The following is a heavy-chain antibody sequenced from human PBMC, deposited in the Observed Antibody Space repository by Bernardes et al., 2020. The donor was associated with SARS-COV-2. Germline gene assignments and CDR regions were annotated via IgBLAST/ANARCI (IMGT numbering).Heavy chain of an antibody. J-gene: IGHJ4*02. D-gene: IGHD3-22*01. Sequence: GGSLRLSCAASGFTFSSYNMNWVRQAPGKGLEWVSSISSSSSYIYYADSMKGRFTISRDNAKNSLYLQMNSLRAEDTAVYYCARDETYDSSGSYTGKPGNDYWGQGTLVTVSS. V-gene: IGHV3-21*01. CDR3: ARDETYDSSGSYTGKPGNDY. CDR2: ISSSSSYI. CDR1: GFTFSSYN.